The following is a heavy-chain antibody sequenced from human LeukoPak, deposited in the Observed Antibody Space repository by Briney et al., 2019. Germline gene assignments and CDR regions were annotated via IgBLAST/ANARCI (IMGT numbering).Heavy chain of an antibody. V-gene: IGHV1-2*02. CDR3: ARASRLTLGYSGYDYPYYYYYMDV. CDR1: GYTFTGYY. Sequence: ASVKVSCKASGYTFTGYYMHWVRQAPGQGLEWMGWINPNSGGTNYAQKFQGRVTMTRDTSNSTAYMELSRLRSDDTAVYYCARASRLTLGYSGYDYPYYYYYMDVWGKGTTVTVSS. D-gene: IGHD5-12*01. CDR2: INPNSGGT. J-gene: IGHJ6*03.